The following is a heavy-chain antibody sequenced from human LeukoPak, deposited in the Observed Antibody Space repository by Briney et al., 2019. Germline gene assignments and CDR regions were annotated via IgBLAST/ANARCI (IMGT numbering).Heavy chain of an antibody. D-gene: IGHD3-22*01. V-gene: IGHV1-2*02. CDR2: INPNSGGT. CDR3: ARGIYDSSDFEYFQH. J-gene: IGHJ1*01. Sequence: ASVKVSCKPSGYTFTDYYIHWVRQAPGQGLEWMGYINPNSGGTKFAQEFQGRVTMTRDTSISTAYMELSRLRSDDTAVYYCARGIYDSSDFEYFQHWGQGTLVTVSS. CDR1: GYTFTDYY.